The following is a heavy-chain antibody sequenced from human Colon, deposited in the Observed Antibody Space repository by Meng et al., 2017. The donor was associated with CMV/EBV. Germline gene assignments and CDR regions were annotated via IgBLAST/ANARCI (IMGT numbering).Heavy chain of an antibody. CDR3: GCWSASNRVEY. J-gene: IGHJ4*02. CDR1: GASFSGYH. CDR2: MNHRGST. Sequence: SETLSLTCAVYGASFSGYHWTWVRQPPGKGLEWIGEMNHRGSTTYSPSLKSRFTISVDTSKKQLSLRLTSMTAADTAVYYCGCWSASNRVEYWGQGTLVTVSS. V-gene: IGHV4-34*01. D-gene: IGHD2/OR15-2a*01.